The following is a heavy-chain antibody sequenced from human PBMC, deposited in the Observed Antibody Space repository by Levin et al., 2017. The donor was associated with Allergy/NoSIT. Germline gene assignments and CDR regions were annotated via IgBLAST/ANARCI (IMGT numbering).Heavy chain of an antibody. CDR2: IYYTGRT. D-gene: IGHD6-25*01. Sequence: SQTLSLTCTVSGGSISTSSYHWGWVRQPPGKGLEWIGNIYYTGRTSYNPSLKSRVSISIDTSKKQFFLRLNSVTAAETAVYYCAGVMSAISAAGPEKWGQGTLVTVSA. CDR1: GGSISTSSYH. J-gene: IGHJ4*02. V-gene: IGHV4-39*07. CDR3: AGVMSAISAAGPEK.